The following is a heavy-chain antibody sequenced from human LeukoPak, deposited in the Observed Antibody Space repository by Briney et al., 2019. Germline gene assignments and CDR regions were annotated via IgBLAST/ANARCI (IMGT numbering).Heavy chain of an antibody. D-gene: IGHD3-22*01. J-gene: IGHJ1*01. V-gene: IGHV3-74*01. CDR3: ARAPSEIGGYYPEYFRH. CDR1: GFTFSNYW. Sequence: GGSLRLSCAAAGFTFSNYWMHWVRQAPGKGLVWVSRIKSDGRTNYADSVKGRFTTSRDDAKNTVSLQMNSLRAEDTGVYYCARAPSEIGGYYPEYFRHWGQGTLVPVSS. CDR2: IKSDGRT.